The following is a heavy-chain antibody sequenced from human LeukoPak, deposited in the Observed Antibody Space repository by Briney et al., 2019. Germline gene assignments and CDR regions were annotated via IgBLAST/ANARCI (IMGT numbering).Heavy chain of an antibody. V-gene: IGHV3-23*01. CDR2: ISVSGNT. CDR1: GFTLSSYA. D-gene: IGHD2-21*01. J-gene: IGHJ4*02. Sequence: GGALRLSCAASGFTLSSYAMSWVRQGPGKGLDWVSAISVSGNTYHADSVRGRFTISRDNSKNTLYLQMNSLRAEDAAVYFCAKAPVTSCRGAYCYPFDSWGQGTLVTVSS. CDR3: AKAPVTSCRGAYCYPFDS.